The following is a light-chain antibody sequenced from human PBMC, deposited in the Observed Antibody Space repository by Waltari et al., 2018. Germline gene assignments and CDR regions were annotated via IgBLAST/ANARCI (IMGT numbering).Light chain of an antibody. CDR3: QSADSSGTYVL. V-gene: IGLV3-25*03. Sequence: SYILTQPPSVSVSPGQTARISCSGDALPKQYAYWYQQKPGQAPVMLTYKDTKRPSGIPERLSGSSSGTTVTLTISGVQAEDEADYYCQSADSSGTYVLFGGGTKLTVL. CDR2: KDT. J-gene: IGLJ2*01. CDR1: ALPKQY.